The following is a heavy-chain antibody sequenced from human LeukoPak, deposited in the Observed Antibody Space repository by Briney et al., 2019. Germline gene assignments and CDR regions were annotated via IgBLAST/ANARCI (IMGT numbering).Heavy chain of an antibody. CDR2: ISYDGSNK. D-gene: IGHD3-10*01. V-gene: IGHV3-30*18. J-gene: IGHJ4*02. Sequence: PGGSLRLSCAASGFTFTSYGMHWVRQAPGKGLEWVAVISYDGSNKYYADSVKGRFTISRDNSKNTLYLEMNSLRAEDTAVYYCAKGAMVRGVRWKPLDYWGQGTLVIVSS. CDR1: GFTFTSYG. CDR3: AKGAMVRGVRWKPLDY.